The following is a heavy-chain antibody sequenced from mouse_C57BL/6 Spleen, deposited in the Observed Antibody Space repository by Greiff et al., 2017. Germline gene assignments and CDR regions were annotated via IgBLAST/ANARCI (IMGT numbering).Heavy chain of an antibody. CDR1: GYTFTSYW. Sequence: VQLQQPGAELVKPGASVKMSCKASGYTFTSYWITWVQQGPGQGLEWIGDIYPGSGSTNYNEKFKSKVTLTVDTSSSTAYMQLSILTSEDSAVYYCARSNYYGSRGYFDYWGQGTTLTVSS. CDR3: ARSNYYGSRGYFDY. V-gene: IGHV1-55*01. J-gene: IGHJ2*01. CDR2: IYPGSGST. D-gene: IGHD1-1*01.